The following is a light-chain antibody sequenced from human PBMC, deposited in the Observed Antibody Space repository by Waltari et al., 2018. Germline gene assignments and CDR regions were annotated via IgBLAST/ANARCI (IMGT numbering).Light chain of an antibody. CDR2: DVN. CDR3: CSYAGSTTWV. V-gene: IGLV2-23*02. J-gene: IGLJ3*02. Sequence: QSALTQPASMSGSPGQSITVSCTGATSDIGRHNIVSWYQQHPGKAPKLILYDVNRRPSGVSDRFSGSKSGITASLTISGLQAEDEADYYCCSYAGSTTWVFGGGTKLTVL. CDR1: TSDIGRHNI.